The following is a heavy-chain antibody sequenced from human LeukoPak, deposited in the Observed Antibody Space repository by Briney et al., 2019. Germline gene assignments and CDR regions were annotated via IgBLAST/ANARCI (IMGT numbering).Heavy chain of an antibody. J-gene: IGHJ6*03. CDR2: ISDSGDST. D-gene: IGHD1-1*01. Sequence: PGGSLRLSCAASGFIFNTYGMNWVRQAPGKGLQWVSSISDSGDSTYYADSVKGRFTISRDTSKNTLFLQMNSLRAEDTALYYCAKRGVERVGDYHYYYYLDVWGKGTTVTVSS. CDR1: GFIFNTYG. V-gene: IGHV3-23*01. CDR3: AKRGVERVGDYHYYYYLDV.